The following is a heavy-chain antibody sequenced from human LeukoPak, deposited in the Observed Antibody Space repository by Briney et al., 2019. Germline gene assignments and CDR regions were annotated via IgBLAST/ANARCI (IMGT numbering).Heavy chain of an antibody. CDR3: ASGVYATKKTFFDY. CDR1: GYTFTSYY. Sequence: ASVKVSCKASGYTFTSYYMHWLRRAPGQGLGWVGIINPSGGSTSYAQKFQGRVTMTRDTSTSTVYMELSSLRSEDTAVYYCASGVYATKKTFFDYGGQGTLVTVSS. D-gene: IGHD2-8*01. CDR2: INPSGGST. V-gene: IGHV1-46*01. J-gene: IGHJ4*02.